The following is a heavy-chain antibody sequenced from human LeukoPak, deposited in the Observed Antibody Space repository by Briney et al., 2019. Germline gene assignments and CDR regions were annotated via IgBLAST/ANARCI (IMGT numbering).Heavy chain of an antibody. CDR3: ARTPYGDPYYFDY. Sequence: SETLSLTCAVYGGSFSGYYWSWIRQPPGKGLEWIGEINHSGSTNYNPSLKSRVTISVDTSKNQFSLKLSSVTAADTAVYYCARTPYGDPYYFDYGGQGTLVTVSS. D-gene: IGHD4-17*01. CDR1: GGSFSGYY. CDR2: INHSGST. V-gene: IGHV4-34*01. J-gene: IGHJ4*02.